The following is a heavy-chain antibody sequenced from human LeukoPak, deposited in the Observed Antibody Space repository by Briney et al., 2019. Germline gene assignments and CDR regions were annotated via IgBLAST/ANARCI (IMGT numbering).Heavy chain of an antibody. CDR1: GYSISSGYY. V-gene: IGHV4-38-2*01. CDR2: IYHSGST. D-gene: IGHD6-13*01. J-gene: IGHJ4*02. CDR3: ARVSSSWYYFDY. Sequence: SETLSLTCAVSGYSISSGYYWGWIRLPPGKGLEWIGSIYHSGSTYYNPSLKSRVTISVDTSKNQFSLKLSSVTAADTAVYYCARVSSSWYYFDYWGQGTLVTVSS.